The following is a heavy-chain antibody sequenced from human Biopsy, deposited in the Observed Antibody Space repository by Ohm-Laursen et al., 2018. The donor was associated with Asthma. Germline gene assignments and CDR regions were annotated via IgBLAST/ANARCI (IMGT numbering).Heavy chain of an antibody. Sequence: SSLRLSCAASGFSFSNYGMHWVRQAPGKGLEWVAGIFFDGSNKYYADSVKGRFTISRDNSRNTLHLEMNSLRAEDTAVYYCPKDVFPGWEVRRGPDYWGQGTLVTVSA. D-gene: IGHD1-26*01. J-gene: IGHJ4*02. V-gene: IGHV3-30*18. CDR2: IFFDGSNK. CDR3: PKDVFPGWEVRRGPDY. CDR1: GFSFSNYG.